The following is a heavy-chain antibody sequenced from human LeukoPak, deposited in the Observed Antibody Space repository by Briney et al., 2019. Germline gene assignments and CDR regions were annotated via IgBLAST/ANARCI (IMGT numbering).Heavy chain of an antibody. CDR2: IYYSGST. CDR3: ARQVATMEAFDI. D-gene: IGHD5-12*01. J-gene: IGHJ3*02. CDR1: GGSISSSSYY. Sequence: SETLSLTCTVSGGSISSSSYYWGWIRQPPGKGLERIGSIYYSGSTYYNPSLKSRVTISVDTSKNQFSLKLSSVTAADTAVYYCARQVATMEAFDIWGQGTMVTASS. V-gene: IGHV4-39*01.